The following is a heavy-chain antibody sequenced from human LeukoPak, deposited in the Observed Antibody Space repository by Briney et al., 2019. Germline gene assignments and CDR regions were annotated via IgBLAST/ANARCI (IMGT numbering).Heavy chain of an antibody. J-gene: IGHJ4*02. CDR2: IYSGGST. V-gene: IGHV3-66*04. CDR3: ARLKCSGGSCYSERYYFDY. CDR1: GFTFSSYW. Sequence: GGSLRLSCAASGFTFSSYWMSWVRQAPGKGLEWVSVIYSGGSTYYADSVKGRFTISRDNSKNTVYLQMNSLRAEDTAVYYCARLKCSGGSCYSERYYFDYWGQGTLVTVSS. D-gene: IGHD2-15*01.